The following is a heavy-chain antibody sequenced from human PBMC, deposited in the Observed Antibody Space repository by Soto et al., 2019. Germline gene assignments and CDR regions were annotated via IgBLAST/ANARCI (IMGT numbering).Heavy chain of an antibody. CDR3: ARVVSVLLVVAFDI. V-gene: IGHV4-59*01. CDR1: GGSISSYY. D-gene: IGHD3-16*01. CDR2: IYHSGST. Sequence: SETLSLTCTFSGGSISSYYWSWIRQPPGKGLEWIGYIYHSGSTNYNPSLKSRVTISVDTSKNQFSLKLSSVTAADTAVYYCARVVSVLLVVAFDIWAQGTMVTVSS. J-gene: IGHJ3*02.